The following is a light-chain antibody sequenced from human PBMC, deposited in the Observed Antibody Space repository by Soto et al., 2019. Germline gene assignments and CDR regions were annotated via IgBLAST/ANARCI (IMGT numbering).Light chain of an antibody. J-gene: IGLJ3*02. CDR2: EVS. Sequence: QSALTQPASVSGSPGQSITISCTGTSSDVGGYNYVSWYQQHPGKAPKVMIYEVSNRPSGVSNRFSGSKSGNTASLTISGVQAEDEADYYCSSYTSSSTWVFGGGTKVTVL. CDR3: SSYTSSSTWV. V-gene: IGLV2-14*01. CDR1: SSDVGGYNY.